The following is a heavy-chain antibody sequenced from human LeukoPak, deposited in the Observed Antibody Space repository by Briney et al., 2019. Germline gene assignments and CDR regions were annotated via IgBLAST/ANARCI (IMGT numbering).Heavy chain of an antibody. D-gene: IGHD3-16*01. CDR3: ARRLKNPNTLGGDYFDY. Sequence: PSQTLSLTCTVSVGAISSYNWKWIRHPPRKGLWRIVDIYYRANTNYKLSLSSRVTLSVDTSKNHFSLKLSSVTAADTAVYYCARRLKNPNTLGGDYFDYWGQGTLVTVSS. CDR2: IYYRANT. V-gene: IGHV4-59*01. CDR1: VGAISSYN. J-gene: IGHJ4*02.